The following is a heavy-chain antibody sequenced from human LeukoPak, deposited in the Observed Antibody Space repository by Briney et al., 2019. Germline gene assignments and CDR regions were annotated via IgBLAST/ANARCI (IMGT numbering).Heavy chain of an antibody. V-gene: IGHV3-23*01. Sequence: GGSLRLSCAASGFTFSSYGMSWVRQAPGKGLEWVSAISGSGGSTYYADSVKGRFTISRDNSKNTLYLQMNSLRAEDTAVYYCAKDRGGSYYAFDYWGQGTLVTVSS. CDR3: AKDRGGSYYAFDY. CDR2: ISGSGGST. J-gene: IGHJ4*02. D-gene: IGHD1-26*01. CDR1: GFTFSSYG.